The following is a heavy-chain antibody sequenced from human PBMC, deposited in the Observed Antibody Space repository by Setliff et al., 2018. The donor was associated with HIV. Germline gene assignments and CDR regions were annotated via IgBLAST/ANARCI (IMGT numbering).Heavy chain of an antibody. J-gene: IGHJ6*02. CDR3: AGGRRDMYYYYTMNV. CDR2: INPNRGDT. Sequence: GASVKVSCKASGYTFTSYGISWVRQAPGQGLEWMGWINPNRGDTHYEMKFQGRVTMTRDTSIGSVYMELSRLRSDDTAVYFCAGGRRDMYYYYTMNVWGQGTTVTVSS. D-gene: IGHD3-9*01. V-gene: IGHV1-2*02. CDR1: GYTFTSYG.